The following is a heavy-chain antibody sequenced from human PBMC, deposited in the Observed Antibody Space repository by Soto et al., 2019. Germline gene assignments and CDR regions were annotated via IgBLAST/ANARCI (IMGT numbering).Heavy chain of an antibody. CDR3: ARSGSSGWYLAFDI. V-gene: IGHV3-74*01. CDR2: INSDGSST. Sequence: GGSLRLSCAASGFTFSSYWMHWVRQAPGKGLVWVSRINSDGSSTSYADSVKGRFTISRENAKNTLYLQMNSLRAEDTAVYYCARSGSSGWYLAFDIWGQGTMVTVSS. CDR1: GFTFSSYW. J-gene: IGHJ3*02. D-gene: IGHD6-19*01.